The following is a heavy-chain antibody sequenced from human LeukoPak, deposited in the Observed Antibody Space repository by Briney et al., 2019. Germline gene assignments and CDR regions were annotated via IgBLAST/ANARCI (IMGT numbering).Heavy chain of an antibody. CDR3: AKVTRHCDILTAYYEGSFDY. CDR1: GFTFSNYD. D-gene: IGHD3-9*01. CDR2: ISVSDAGT. Sequence: PGGSLRLSCAASGFTFSNYDMSWVRQAPGKGLNWVSTISVSDAGTYYADSVKGRFTVSRDNSKNTLYLQMNSLRAEDTAVYYCAKVTRHCDILTAYYEGSFDYWGQGTLVTVSS. V-gene: IGHV3-23*01. J-gene: IGHJ4*02.